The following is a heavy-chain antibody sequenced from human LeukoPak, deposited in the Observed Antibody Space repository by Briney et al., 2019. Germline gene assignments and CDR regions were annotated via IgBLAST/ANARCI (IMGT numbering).Heavy chain of an antibody. CDR1: GFTFSSFA. CDR2: ISSDGTRK. Sequence: GRSLRLSCAASGFTFSSFAMNWVRQAPGKGLEWVAVISSDGTRKFYADSVKGRFTISRDNSENTLHLQMNSLRAEDTAVYYCARDKTATTSLNWFDPWGQGTLVTVSS. V-gene: IGHV3-30-3*01. J-gene: IGHJ5*02. CDR3: ARDKTATTSLNWFDP. D-gene: IGHD1-26*01.